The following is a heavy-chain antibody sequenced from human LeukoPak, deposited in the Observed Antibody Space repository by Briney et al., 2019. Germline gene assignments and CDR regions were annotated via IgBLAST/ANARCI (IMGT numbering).Heavy chain of an antibody. V-gene: IGHV3-53*01. Sequence: GGSLRLSCAASGFTVSSNYMSWVRQAPGKGLEWVSVIYSGGRTYYADSVKGRFTISRDNSKNTLYLQMNSLRAEDTAVYYCARDFGEDYYGMDVWGQGTTVTVSS. CDR1: GFTVSSNY. CDR3: ARDFGEDYYGMDV. CDR2: IYSGGRT. D-gene: IGHD3-10*01. J-gene: IGHJ6*02.